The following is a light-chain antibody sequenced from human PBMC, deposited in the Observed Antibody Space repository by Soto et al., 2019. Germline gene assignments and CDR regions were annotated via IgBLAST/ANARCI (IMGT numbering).Light chain of an antibody. CDR2: EVI. Sequence: QSVLTQPASVSGSPGQSITISCAGTGGDIGAYNYVSWYQQHPGKAPKLMIYEVIRRPSGISNRFSCSKSGNTASLTISGLQAEDEADYYCSSYTTTTTYVFGTGTKVTVL. V-gene: IGLV2-14*01. CDR1: GGDIGAYNY. CDR3: SSYTTTTTYV. J-gene: IGLJ1*01.